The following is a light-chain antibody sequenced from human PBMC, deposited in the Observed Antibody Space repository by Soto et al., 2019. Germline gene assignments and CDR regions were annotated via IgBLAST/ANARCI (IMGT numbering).Light chain of an antibody. CDR2: GNN. J-gene: IGLJ1*01. CDR1: NSNVGSNT. CDR3: ATWDDSLNGYV. V-gene: IGLV1-44*01. Sequence: QSPLPQPPSGSGTPGRRVTSFVPEANSNVGSNTVHLYQHLPGTAPKLLIYGNNQRPSGVPDRFSGSTSGTSASLAIGGLRSEDESDYYCATWDDSLNGYVFGTGTKVTVL.